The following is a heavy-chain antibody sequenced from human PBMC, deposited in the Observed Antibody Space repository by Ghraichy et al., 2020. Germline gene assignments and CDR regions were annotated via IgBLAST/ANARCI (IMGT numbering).Heavy chain of an antibody. CDR2: ISGSGGST. CDR3: ATLTTVTTFTAY. CDR1: GFTFSNFA. D-gene: IGHD4-17*01. J-gene: IGHJ4*02. Sequence: GGSLRLSCAASGFTFSNFAMSWVRQAPGKGLEWVSTISGSGGSTYYADSVKGRFTISRDNSKNTLYLQMNSLRAEDTAVYYCATLTTVTTFTAYWGQGTLVTVSS. V-gene: IGHV3-23*01.